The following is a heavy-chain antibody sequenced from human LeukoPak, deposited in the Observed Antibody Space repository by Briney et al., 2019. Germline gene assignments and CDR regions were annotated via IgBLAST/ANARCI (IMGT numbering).Heavy chain of an antibody. CDR2: IGGTGGTI. CDR3: ARDAPYLVGATYFDY. Sequence: TGGSLRLSCVASGFDFNTYEMTWVRQAPGKGLEWVSYIGGTGGTIYYADSVKGRFTVSRDNAKNSVYLQMNSLRAEDTAVYYCARDAPYLVGATYFDYWGQGTLVTVSS. J-gene: IGHJ4*02. CDR1: GFDFNTYE. D-gene: IGHD1-26*01. V-gene: IGHV3-48*03.